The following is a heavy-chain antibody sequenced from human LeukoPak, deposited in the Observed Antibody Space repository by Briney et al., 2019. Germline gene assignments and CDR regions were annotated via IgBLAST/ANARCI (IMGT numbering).Heavy chain of an antibody. Sequence: GGSLRLSCAASGLTFSSYAMSWVRQAPGKGLEWVSAISGSGDTKYYADSVKGRFTISRDNAQNTFYLQMNSLRAEDTALYHCAKVTVVVNAIPYYFDYWGQGTLVTVSS. J-gene: IGHJ4*02. CDR3: AKVTVVVNAIPYYFDY. V-gene: IGHV3-23*01. CDR1: GLTFSSYA. CDR2: ISGSGDTK. D-gene: IGHD2-21*01.